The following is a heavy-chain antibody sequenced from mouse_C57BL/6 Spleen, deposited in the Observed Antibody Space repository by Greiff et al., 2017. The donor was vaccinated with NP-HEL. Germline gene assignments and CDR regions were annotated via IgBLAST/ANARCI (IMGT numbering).Heavy chain of an antibody. Sequence: QVQLQQPGAELVKPGASVKLSCKASGYTFTSYWMHWVKRRPGRGLEWIGRIDTNRGGTKYHEKFQSKAPLTVDKPSSTAYMQLSSLTSEDSAVYYCARWEDYVDYWGQGTTLTVSS. CDR1: GYTFTSYW. J-gene: IGHJ2*01. V-gene: IGHV1-72*01. CDR3: ARWEDYVDY. D-gene: IGHD4-1*01. CDR2: IDTNRGGT.